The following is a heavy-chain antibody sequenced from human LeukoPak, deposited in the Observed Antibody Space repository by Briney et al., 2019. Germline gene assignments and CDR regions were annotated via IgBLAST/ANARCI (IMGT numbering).Heavy chain of an antibody. D-gene: IGHD4-23*01. J-gene: IGHJ4*02. CDR3: ARGGHYGGNSYIDC. CDR1: GFTFDDYA. Sequence: PGRSLRLSCAASGFTFDDYAMHWVRQAPGKGLEWVSGISWNSGSIGYADSVKGRFTISRDNAKNSLYLQMNSLRAEDRAVYFCARGGHYGGNSYIDCWGQGTLVTVSS. CDR2: ISWNSGSI. V-gene: IGHV3-9*01.